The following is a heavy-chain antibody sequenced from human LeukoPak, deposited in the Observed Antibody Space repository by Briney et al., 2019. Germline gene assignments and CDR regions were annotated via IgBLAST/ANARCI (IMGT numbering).Heavy chain of an antibody. CDR2: INPNSGGT. CDR3: ARNSVTMIIGY. J-gene: IGHJ4*02. CDR1: GYTFIGYY. Sequence: GASVKVSCKASGYTFIGYYMPWVRLAPGQGLEWMGWINPNSGGTKYGQKFQGRVTMTRDTSISTAYMELSRLRSDDTAVYYCARNSVTMIIGYWGQGTLVTVSS. D-gene: IGHD3-22*01. V-gene: IGHV1-2*02.